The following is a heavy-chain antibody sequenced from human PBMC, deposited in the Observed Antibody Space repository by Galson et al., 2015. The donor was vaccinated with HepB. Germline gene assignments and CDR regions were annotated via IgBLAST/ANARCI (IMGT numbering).Heavy chain of an antibody. V-gene: IGHV3-23*01. J-gene: IGHJ6*02. CDR2: ISGSGGST. Sequence: SLRLSCAASGFTFSSYAMSWVRQAPGKGLEWVSAISGSGGSTYYADSVKGRFTISRDNSKNTLYLQMNSLRAEDTAVYYCARGVGATGIYYYYGMDVWGQGTTVTVSS. CDR1: GFTFSSYA. CDR3: ARGVGATGIYYYYGMDV. D-gene: IGHD1-26*01.